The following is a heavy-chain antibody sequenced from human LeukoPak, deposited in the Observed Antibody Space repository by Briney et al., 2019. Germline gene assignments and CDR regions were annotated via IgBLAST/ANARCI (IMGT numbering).Heavy chain of an antibody. V-gene: IGHV3-23*01. CDR3: AKKMSITAASQVDY. CDR2: ISGSGDST. CDR1: GFTFFNYA. J-gene: IGHJ4*02. D-gene: IGHD1-20*01. Sequence: GGSLRLSCVASGFTFFNYAMTWVRQAPGKGLEWVSAISGSGDSTFNADSVKGRFTISRDNSKNTLYLQMNSLRAEDTAVYYCAKKMSITAASQVDYWGQGTLVTVSS.